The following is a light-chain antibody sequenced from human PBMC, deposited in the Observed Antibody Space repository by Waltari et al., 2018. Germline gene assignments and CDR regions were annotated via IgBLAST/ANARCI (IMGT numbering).Light chain of an antibody. J-gene: IGLJ1*01. CDR1: SSDVGAYNY. CDR2: DFN. Sequence: QSALTQPASVSGSPGQSITIPCTGPSSDVGAYNYVSWYQQHPGKAPNLMIYDFNKRHSGVSARFSGSKSGNTASLTISGLQAEDEADYYCSSFTTSAIYVFGSVTKVTVL. V-gene: IGLV2-14*03. CDR3: SSFTTSAIYV.